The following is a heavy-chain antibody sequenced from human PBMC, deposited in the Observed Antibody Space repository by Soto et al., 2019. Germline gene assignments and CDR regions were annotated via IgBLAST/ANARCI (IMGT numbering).Heavy chain of an antibody. CDR1: GGTFSSYA. CDR2: IIPIFGTA. D-gene: IGHD5-18*01. V-gene: IGHV1-69*13. CDR3: AVGDTAMVKYWFDP. Sequence: SVKVSCKASGGTFSSYAISWVRQAPGQGLEWMGGIIPIFGTANYAQKFQGRVTITADESTSTAYMELSSLRSEDTAVYYCAVGDTAMVKYWFDPWGQGTLVTVSS. J-gene: IGHJ5*02.